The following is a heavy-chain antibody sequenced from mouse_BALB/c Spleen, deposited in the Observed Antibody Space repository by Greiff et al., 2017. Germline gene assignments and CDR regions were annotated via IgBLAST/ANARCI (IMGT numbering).Heavy chain of an antibody. D-gene: IGHD1-1*01. Sequence: VKLMESGPGLVAPSQSLSITCTVSGFSLTSYGVHWVRQPPGKGLEWLGVIWAGGSTNYNSALMSRLSISKDNSKSQVFLKMNSLQTDDTAMYYWARDGAVVATDYAMDYGGQGTSVTVSS. CDR2: IWAGGST. CDR3: ARDGAVVATDYAMDY. CDR1: GFSLTSYG. J-gene: IGHJ4*01. V-gene: IGHV2-9*02.